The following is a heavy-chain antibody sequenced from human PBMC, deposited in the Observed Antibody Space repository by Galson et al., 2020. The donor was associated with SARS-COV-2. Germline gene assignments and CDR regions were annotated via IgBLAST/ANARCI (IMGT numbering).Heavy chain of an antibody. D-gene: IGHD2-21*01. CDR1: GFTFSSYS. V-gene: IGHV3-21*04. J-gene: IGHJ4*02. CDR3: ARKTCGGACFSGYYFDY. Sequence: GGSLRLSCAASGFTFSSYSMNWVRQAPGKGLEWVSSISSSSSYIYYADSVKGRFTISRDNAKNSLYLQMNSLRAEDTALYYCARKTCGGACFSGYYFDYWGQGTLVTVSP. CDR2: ISSSSSYI.